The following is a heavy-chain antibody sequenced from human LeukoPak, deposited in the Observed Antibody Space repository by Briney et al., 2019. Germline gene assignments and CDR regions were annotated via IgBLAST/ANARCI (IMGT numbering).Heavy chain of an antibody. CDR2: TYYRSKWYN. V-gene: IGHV6-1*01. D-gene: IGHD3-10*01. Sequence: SQTLSLTCAISGDSVSSNSAAWNWIRQSPSRGLEWLGRTYYRSKWYNDYAVSVKSRITINPDTSKNQFSLQLNSVTPEDTAVYYCARDGYYGSGSYYNWWFDPWGQGTLVTVSS. J-gene: IGHJ5*02. CDR3: ARDGYYGSGSYYNWWFDP. CDR1: GDSVSSNSAA.